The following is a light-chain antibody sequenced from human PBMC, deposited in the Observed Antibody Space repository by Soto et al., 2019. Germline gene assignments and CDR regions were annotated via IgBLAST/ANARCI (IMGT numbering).Light chain of an antibody. V-gene: IGKV3-15*01. CDR1: QTVSRN. CDR2: DIS. J-gene: IGKJ5*01. CDR3: QQYNNWPS. Sequence: EVVMTQSPATLSVSPGERATLSCRASQTVSRNLAWYQQSPGQAPRLLIYDISNRATGVPARFSGSGSETELTLTIRSLQSEDCAVYFCQQYNNWPSFGQGTRLEIK.